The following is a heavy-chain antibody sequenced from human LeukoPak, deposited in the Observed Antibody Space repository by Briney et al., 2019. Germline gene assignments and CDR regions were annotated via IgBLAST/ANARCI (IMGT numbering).Heavy chain of an antibody. V-gene: IGHV1-58*01. CDR1: GFTFISSA. CDR3: AAKWELLHYFDY. J-gene: IGHJ4*02. D-gene: IGHD1-26*01. Sequence: SVKVSCKASGFTFISSAVQWVRQARGQRLEWIGRIVFGSGNTNYAQKFQERVTITRDMSTSTAYMELSSLRSEDTAVYYCAAKWELLHYFDYWGQGTLVTVSS. CDR2: IVFGSGNT.